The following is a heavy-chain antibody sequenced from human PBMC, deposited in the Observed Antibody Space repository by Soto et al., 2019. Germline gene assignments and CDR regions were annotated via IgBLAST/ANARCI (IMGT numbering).Heavy chain of an antibody. CDR3: EKDFAHMADH. J-gene: IGHJ4*02. CDR2: ILYDGSRK. Sequence: QVQLVESGGGVVHPGRSLTLSCEASGFTFNSYGMYWVRQAPGKGLEWVSYILYDGSRKYYADSVKCRFTISRDNPKKTLYLQMDKKKTEDTAVYYCEKDFAHMADHWGQGTLVIVSS. V-gene: IGHV3-30*18. CDR1: GFTFNSYG.